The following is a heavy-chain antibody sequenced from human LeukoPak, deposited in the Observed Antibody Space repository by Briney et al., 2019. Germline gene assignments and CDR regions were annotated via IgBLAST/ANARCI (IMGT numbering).Heavy chain of an antibody. V-gene: IGHV3-66*02. CDR1: GFSVSGNF. Sequence: PGGSLRLSCAASGFSVSGNFMIWVRQAPGKGLDWVSGMFGGGSTYYADSVKGRFTISRDNSKNTLYLRMNSLRPEDTAVYYCARSESSSSRRAFDIWGLGTMVTVSS. J-gene: IGHJ3*02. D-gene: IGHD6-6*01. CDR3: ARSESSSSRRAFDI. CDR2: MFGGGST.